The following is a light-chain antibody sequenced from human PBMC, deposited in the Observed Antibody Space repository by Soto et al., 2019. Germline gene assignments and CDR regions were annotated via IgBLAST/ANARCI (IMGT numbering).Light chain of an antibody. J-gene: IGKJ3*01. CDR1: QGISKY. V-gene: IGKV1-27*01. CDR2: AAA. Sequence: DIEMTQSPSSLSASVGDRGTITCRASQGISKYLAWYQQKPGKVPKLLIYAAATLQSGVPSRFSGSGSGTDFTLTISSLQPEDVATYYCQKYYDAPRTFGPGTKVDIK. CDR3: QKYYDAPRT.